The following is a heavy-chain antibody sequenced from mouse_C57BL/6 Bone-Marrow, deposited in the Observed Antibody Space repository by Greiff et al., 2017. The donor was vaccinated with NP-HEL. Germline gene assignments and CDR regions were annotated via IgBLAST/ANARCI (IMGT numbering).Heavy chain of an antibody. V-gene: IGHV1-61*01. CDR1: GYTFTSYW. Sequence: QVQLQQPGAELVRPGSSVKLSCKASGYTFTSYWMDWVKQRPGQGLEWIGNIYPSYGETHYNQKFKDKATLTEDKSSSTAYMQLSSLTSEDSAVYYCARRGTATYYWGQGTTLTVSS. CDR3: ARRGTATYY. CDR2: IYPSYGET. D-gene: IGHD3-3*01. J-gene: IGHJ2*01.